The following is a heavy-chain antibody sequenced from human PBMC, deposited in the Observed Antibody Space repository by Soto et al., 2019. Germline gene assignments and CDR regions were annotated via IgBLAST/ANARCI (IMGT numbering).Heavy chain of an antibody. CDR3: ASTDLGSGNYYGMDV. V-gene: IGHV5-51*01. J-gene: IGHJ6*02. CDR2: IYPGDSDT. Sequence: PGESLKISCKGSGYSFTSYWIGWVRQMPGKGLEWMGIIYPGDSDTRYSPSFQGQVTISADKSISTAYLQWSSLKASDTAMYYCASTDLGSGNYYGMDVWGQGTTVAVSS. D-gene: IGHD3-10*01. CDR1: GYSFTSYW.